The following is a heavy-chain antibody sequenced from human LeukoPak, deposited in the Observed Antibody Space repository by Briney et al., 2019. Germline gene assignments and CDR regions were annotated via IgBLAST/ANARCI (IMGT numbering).Heavy chain of an antibody. V-gene: IGHV3-9*01. CDR3: AKGWELGYYYGMDV. Sequence: GGSLRLSCAASGFTFDDYAMHWVRQAPGKGLEWVSGISWNSGSIGYADSVKGRFTTSRDNAKNSLYLQTNSLRAEDTALYYCAKGWELGYYYGMDVWGQGTTVTVSS. J-gene: IGHJ6*02. CDR2: ISWNSGSI. CDR1: GFTFDDYA. D-gene: IGHD1-26*01.